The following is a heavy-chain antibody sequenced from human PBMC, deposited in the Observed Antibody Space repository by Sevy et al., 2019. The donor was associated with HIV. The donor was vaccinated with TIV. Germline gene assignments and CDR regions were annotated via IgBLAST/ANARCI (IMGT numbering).Heavy chain of an antibody. CDR1: GYTFTSYD. CDR2: MNPNSGNT. V-gene: IGHV1-8*01. CDR3: ARGYERSGYHFGY. J-gene: IGHJ4*02. Sequence: ASVKVSCKASGYTFTSYDINWVRQATGQGLEWMGWMNPNSGNTGYAQKFQGRVTMTRNTSISTAYMELSSLRSEDTDVYYCARGYERSGYHFGYWGQGTLVTVSS. D-gene: IGHD3-3*01.